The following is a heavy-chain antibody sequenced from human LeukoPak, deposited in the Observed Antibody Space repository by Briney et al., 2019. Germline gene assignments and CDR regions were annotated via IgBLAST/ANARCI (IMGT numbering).Heavy chain of an antibody. CDR3: ARDLSGDVVISGFDY. CDR2: INPSGGST. CDR1: GYTFTSYY. J-gene: IGHJ4*02. V-gene: IGHV1-46*01. Sequence: ASVKVSCKASGYTFTSYYMHWVRQAPGQGLEWMGIINPSGGSTSYAQKFQGRVTMTRDTSTSTVYMELSSLRSKDTAVYYCARDLSGDVVISGFDYWGQGTLVTVSS. D-gene: IGHD3-22*01.